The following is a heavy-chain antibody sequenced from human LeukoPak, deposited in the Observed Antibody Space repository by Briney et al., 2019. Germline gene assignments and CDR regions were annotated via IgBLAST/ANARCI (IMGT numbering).Heavy chain of an antibody. D-gene: IGHD1-7*01. Sequence: SETLSLTCTVSGGSISSYYWSWIRQPPAKGLEWIGYIYYSWSTNYNPSLKSRVTISVDTTKNQFSLKLSSVTAPDTAVYYCARGLLYWNYHYFDYWGQGTLVTVSS. J-gene: IGHJ4*02. CDR3: ARGLLYWNYHYFDY. CDR2: IYYSWST. V-gene: IGHV4-59*01. CDR1: GGSISSYY.